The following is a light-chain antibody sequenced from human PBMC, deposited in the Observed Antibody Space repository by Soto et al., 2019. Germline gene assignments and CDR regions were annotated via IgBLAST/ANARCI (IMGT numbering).Light chain of an antibody. CDR3: QQYGSLPRT. J-gene: IGKJ1*01. CDR2: HAS. V-gene: IGKV3-20*01. CDR1: QSVSNS. Sequence: LLPVERATLSCSASQSVSNSLAWYQRKPGQAPRLLIYHASIRATGIPDRFSGSGSGTDFTLTISRLEPEDFAVYYCQQYGSLPRTFGQGTKVDIK.